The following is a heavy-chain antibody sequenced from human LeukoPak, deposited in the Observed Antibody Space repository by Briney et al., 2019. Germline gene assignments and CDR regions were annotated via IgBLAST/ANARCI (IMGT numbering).Heavy chain of an antibody. J-gene: IGHJ4*02. CDR1: GYTFTSYG. Sequence: ASVKVSCKASGYTFTSYGISGVRQAPGQGLEGMGWISAYNGNTNYAQKLQGRVTMTTDTSTSTAYMELRSLRSDDTAVYYCARDFQFIAAANPPGYWGQGTLVTVSS. CDR3: ARDFQFIAAANPPGY. D-gene: IGHD6-13*01. CDR2: ISAYNGNT. V-gene: IGHV1-18*01.